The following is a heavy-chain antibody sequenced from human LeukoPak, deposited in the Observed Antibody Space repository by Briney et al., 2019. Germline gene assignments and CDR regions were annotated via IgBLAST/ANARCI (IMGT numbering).Heavy chain of an antibody. V-gene: IGHV3-7*01. CDR2: IKEDGSEK. J-gene: IGHJ4*02. CDR1: GFIFSKCW. D-gene: IGHD3-10*01. CDR3: ARDKTQGDISGSILKD. Sequence: GGSLRLSCAASGFIFSKCWMSWVRQAPGKGLEWVANIKEDGSEKYYVDSVKGRFIISRDNGENSLYLQMNSLRAEDTAVYYCARDKTQGDISGSILKDWGRGTLATVSS.